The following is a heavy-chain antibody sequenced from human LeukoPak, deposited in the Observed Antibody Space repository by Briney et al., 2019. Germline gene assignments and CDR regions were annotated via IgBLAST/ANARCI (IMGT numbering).Heavy chain of an antibody. J-gene: IGHJ4*02. Sequence: GESLKISCKGSGYSSTSYWIGWVRQMPGKGLEGMGIIYPVDSDTIYSPSFQGQVTISADKSISTAYLQWSSLKASDTAMYYCARMKGVYCSGGSCYNDSWGQGTLVTVSS. CDR1: GYSSTSYW. CDR2: IYPVDSDT. D-gene: IGHD2-15*01. CDR3: ARMKGVYCSGGSCYNDS. V-gene: IGHV5-51*01.